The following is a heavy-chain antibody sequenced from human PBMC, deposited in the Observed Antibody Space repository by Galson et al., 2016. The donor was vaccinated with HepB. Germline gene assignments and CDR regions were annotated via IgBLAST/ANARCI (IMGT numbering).Heavy chain of an antibody. J-gene: IGHJ3*02. CDR2: IKQDGSEK. V-gene: IGHV3-7*05. Sequence: SLRLSCAASGFTFSTYHMTWVRQPPGKGLEWVAGIKQDGSEKYYVDSVKGRFTISRDNAKNSLYVQMDSLRAEDTAVYFCARERFCSSATCYVGDAFHIGGQGTMVTVSS. D-gene: IGHD2-2*01. CDR3: ARERFCSSATCYVGDAFHI. CDR1: GFTFSTYH.